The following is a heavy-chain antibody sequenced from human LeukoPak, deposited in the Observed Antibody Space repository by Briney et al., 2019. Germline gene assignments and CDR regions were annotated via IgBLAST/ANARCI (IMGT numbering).Heavy chain of an antibody. V-gene: IGHV1-2*02. Sequence: ASVKVSCKTSGYTFTAYHMHWVRQAPGQGLEFVGWIYPPTGGTVLAGKFQGRVTMTRDTSIAAAYMELSGLTFDDTAVYYCARGVRSAYGDYYFYALDVWGPGTTVTVSS. CDR3: ARGVRSAYGDYYFYALDV. D-gene: IGHD4-17*01. J-gene: IGHJ6*02. CDR1: GYTFTAYH. CDR2: IYPPTGGT.